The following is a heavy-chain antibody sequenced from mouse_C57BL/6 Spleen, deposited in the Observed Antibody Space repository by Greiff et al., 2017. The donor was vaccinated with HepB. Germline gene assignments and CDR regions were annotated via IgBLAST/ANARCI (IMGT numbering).Heavy chain of an antibody. CDR3: ARDNYRAMDY. CDR1: GFTFSSYA. J-gene: IGHJ4*01. CDR2: ISDGGSYT. Sequence: EVKLQESGGGLVKPGGSLKLSCAASGFTFSSYAMSWVRQTPEKRLEWVATISDGGSYTYYPDNVKGRFTISRDNAKNNLYLQMSHLKSEDTAMYYCARDNYRAMDYWGQGTSVTVSS. V-gene: IGHV5-4*01. D-gene: IGHD2-1*01.